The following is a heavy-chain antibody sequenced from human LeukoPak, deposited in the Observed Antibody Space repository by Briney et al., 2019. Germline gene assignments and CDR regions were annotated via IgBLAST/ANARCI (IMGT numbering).Heavy chain of an antibody. V-gene: IGHV3-7*01. CDR2: IKQDGSEK. CDR3: ARDRRRSVVDRFDY. CDR1: GFTFSSYW. J-gene: IGHJ4*02. Sequence: PGGSLRLSCAASGFTFSSYWMSWVRQAPGKGLEWVANIKQDGSEKYYVDSVKGRFTISRDNAKNSLYLQMNSLRAEDTAVYYCARDRRRSVVDRFDYWGQGTLVTVSS. D-gene: IGHD2-15*01.